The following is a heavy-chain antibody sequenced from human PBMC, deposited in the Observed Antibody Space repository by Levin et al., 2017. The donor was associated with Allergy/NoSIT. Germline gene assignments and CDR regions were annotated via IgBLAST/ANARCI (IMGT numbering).Heavy chain of an antibody. V-gene: IGHV2-70*01. CDR1: GFSLSTSGMC. Sequence: SGPTLVKPTQTLTLTCTFSGFSLSTSGMCVSWIRQPPGKALEWLALIDWDDDKYYSTSLKTRRTISKDTSKNQVVLTMTNMDPVDTATYYCARTSYYGSGSYSIQAINWFDPWGQGTLVTVSS. CDR3: ARTSYYGSGSYSIQAINWFDP. CDR2: IDWDDDK. J-gene: IGHJ5*02. D-gene: IGHD3-10*01.